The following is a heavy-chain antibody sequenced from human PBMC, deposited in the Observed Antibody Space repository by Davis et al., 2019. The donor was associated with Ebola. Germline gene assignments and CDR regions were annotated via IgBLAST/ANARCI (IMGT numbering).Heavy chain of an antibody. CDR1: GGSISSGGYY. CDR2: ISSSSSYT. V-gene: IGHV3-11*06. Sequence: LSLTCTVSGGSISSGGYYWSWIRQAPGKGLEWVSYISSSSSYTNYADSVKGRFTISRDNAKNSLYLQMNSLRAEDTAVYYCARKLPNYYYYGMDVWGQGTTVTVSS. CDR3: ARKLPNYYYYGMDV. J-gene: IGHJ6*02. D-gene: IGHD2-15*01.